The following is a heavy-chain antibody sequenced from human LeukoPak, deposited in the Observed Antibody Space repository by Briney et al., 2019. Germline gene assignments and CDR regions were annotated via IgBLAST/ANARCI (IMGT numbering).Heavy chain of an antibody. V-gene: IGHV3-66*01. D-gene: IGHD6-19*01. J-gene: IGHJ4*02. CDR3: AKERSLEIAVAGTIFDY. CDR2: IYSGGDT. Sequence: GGSLRLSCAASGFTVSGNYMGWVRQAPGKGLEWVSVIYSGGDTYYAESVKGRFTISRDNSKNMIYLEMSSLKAEDTAVYYSAKERSLEIAVAGTIFDYWGQGTLVTVSS. CDR1: GFTVSGNY.